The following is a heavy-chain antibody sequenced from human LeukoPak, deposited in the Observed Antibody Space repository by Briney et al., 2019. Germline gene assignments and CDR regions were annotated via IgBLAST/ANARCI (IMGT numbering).Heavy chain of an antibody. CDR2: IWYDGSNK. D-gene: IGHD2/OR15-2a*01. CDR3: ARVPYEFDSTTFLEY. CDR1: GFTFSSYG. Sequence: QPGRSLRLSCAAFGFTFSSYGMHWVRQAPGKGLEWVAVIWYDGSNKHYADSVKGRFTISRDNSKRTLYLQMNSLTAEDTAIYYCARVPYEFDSTTFLEYWGQGTLVAVSS. V-gene: IGHV3-33*01. J-gene: IGHJ4*02.